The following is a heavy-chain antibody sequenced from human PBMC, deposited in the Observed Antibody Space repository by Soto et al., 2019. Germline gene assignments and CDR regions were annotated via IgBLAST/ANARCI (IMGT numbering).Heavy chain of an antibody. Sequence: VQLQESGPGLVKASETLSLSCTVSGHSISADYWSWIRQPAGKRLEWIGRVDDSGNTNYNPSLKSRVTMSVDTSKNQFFLKVRSVTAADTAMYFCARDVGGSVVPHWFDPWGQGALVTVSS. CDR2: VDDSGNT. D-gene: IGHD3-10*01. V-gene: IGHV4-4*07. CDR1: GHSISADY. CDR3: ARDVGGSVVPHWFDP. J-gene: IGHJ5*02.